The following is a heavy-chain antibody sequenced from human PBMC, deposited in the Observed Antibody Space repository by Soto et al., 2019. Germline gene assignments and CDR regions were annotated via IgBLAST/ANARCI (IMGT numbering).Heavy chain of an antibody. Sequence: SETLSLTCTVSGGSITSSSYYWGWIRQPPGKGLEWIGSIYYSGSTYYNPSLLSRVTISVDTSKNEFSLRLNSVTAADTAVYYCARGPKFVDYWGQGTLVTVSS. CDR2: IYYSGST. J-gene: IGHJ4*02. CDR3: ARGPKFVDY. CDR1: GGSITSSSYY. D-gene: IGHD3-16*01. V-gene: IGHV4-39*01.